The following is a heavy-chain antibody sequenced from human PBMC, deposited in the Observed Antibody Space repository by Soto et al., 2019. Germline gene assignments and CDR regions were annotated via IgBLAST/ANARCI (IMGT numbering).Heavy chain of an antibody. D-gene: IGHD3-3*01. CDR2: ISAYNGNT. Sequence: QVQLVQSGAEVKKPGASVKVSCKASGYTFTSYGISWVRQAPGQGLEWMGWISAYNGNTNYAQKLQGRVTMTTDTSTSTAAMELRSLRSDDTAVYYCARDLERFLEWSGTYYYGMDVWGQGTTVTVSS. V-gene: IGHV1-18*01. CDR1: GYTFTSYG. J-gene: IGHJ6*02. CDR3: ARDLERFLEWSGTYYYGMDV.